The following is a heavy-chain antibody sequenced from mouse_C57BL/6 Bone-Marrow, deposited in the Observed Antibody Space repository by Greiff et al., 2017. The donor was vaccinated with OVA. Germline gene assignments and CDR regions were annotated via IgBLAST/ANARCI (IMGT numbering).Heavy chain of an antibody. CDR3: AEIYYYGSSFYYYAMDY. V-gene: IGHV1-39*01. Sequence: VQLQQSGPELVKPGASVKISCKASGYSFTDYNMNWVKQSHGKSLEWIGEINPNYGTTSYNQKFKGKATITGDQSSSTAYMQLNSLTSESSAVSYCAEIYYYGSSFYYYAMDYWGQGTSVTVSS. J-gene: IGHJ4*01. CDR2: INPNYGTT. CDR1: GYSFTDYN. D-gene: IGHD1-1*01.